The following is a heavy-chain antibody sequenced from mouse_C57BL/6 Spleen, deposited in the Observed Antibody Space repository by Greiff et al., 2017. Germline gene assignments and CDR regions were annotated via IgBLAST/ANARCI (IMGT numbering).Heavy chain of an antibody. CDR3: TEEKLFYAMDY. Sequence: EVQGVESGGGLVQPGGSMKLSCVASGFTFSNYWMNWVRQSPEKGLEWVAQIRLKSDNYATHYAESVKGRFTISRDDSKSSVYLQMNNLRAEDTGIYYCTEEKLFYAMDYWGQGTSVTVSS. CDR2: IRLKSDNYAT. V-gene: IGHV6-3*01. J-gene: IGHJ4*01. CDR1: GFTFSNYW.